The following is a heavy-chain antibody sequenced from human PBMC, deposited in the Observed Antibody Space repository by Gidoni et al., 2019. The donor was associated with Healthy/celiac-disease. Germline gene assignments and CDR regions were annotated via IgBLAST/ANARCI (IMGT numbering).Heavy chain of an antibody. CDR2: IYYSGST. D-gene: IGHD6-13*01. Sequence: QVQLQESGPGLVKPSQTLSLTCTVSGGSISSGGYYWSWIRQHPGKGLEWIGYIYYSGSTYYNPSLKSRVTISVDTSKNQFSLKLSSVTAADTAVYYCARVVGSSSWSYNWFDPWGQGTLVTVSS. CDR1: GGSISSGGYY. V-gene: IGHV4-31*03. CDR3: ARVVGSSSWSYNWFDP. J-gene: IGHJ5*02.